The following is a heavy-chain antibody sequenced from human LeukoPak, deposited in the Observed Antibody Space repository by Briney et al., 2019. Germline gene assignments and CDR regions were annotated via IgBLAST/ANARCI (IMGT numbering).Heavy chain of an antibody. J-gene: IGHJ4*02. CDR2: IYPGDSDT. D-gene: IGHD3-10*01. CDR3: ARPLLWFGELYYFDY. Sequence: GESLKISCKGSGYSFTSYWIGWVRQMPGEGLEWMGIIYPGDSDTRYSPSFQGQVTISADKSISTAYLQWSSLKASDTAMYYCARPLLWFGELYYFDYWGQGTLVTVSS. V-gene: IGHV5-51*01. CDR1: GYSFTSYW.